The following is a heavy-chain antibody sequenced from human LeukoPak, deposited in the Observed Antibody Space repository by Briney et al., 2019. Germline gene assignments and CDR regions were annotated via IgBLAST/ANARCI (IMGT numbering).Heavy chain of an antibody. Sequence: ASVKVSCKASGGTFSSYAITWVRQAPGQGLEWIGGIIPVFGTPNYAQNFRGRVTITTDESTSTAYMELSSLRSEDTAIYYCARDGGDCSSTSCFYYYMDVWGKGTTVTISS. D-gene: IGHD2-2*03. J-gene: IGHJ6*03. CDR2: IIPVFGTP. CDR3: ARDGGDCSSTSCFYYYMDV. CDR1: GGTFSSYA. V-gene: IGHV1-69*05.